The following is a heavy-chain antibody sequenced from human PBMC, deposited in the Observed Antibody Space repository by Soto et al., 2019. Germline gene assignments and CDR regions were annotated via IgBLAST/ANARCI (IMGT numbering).Heavy chain of an antibody. J-gene: IGHJ4*02. D-gene: IGHD2-21*01. CDR1: GFTFSSYA. CDR3: SVAESPDTAYFSLY. Sequence: PGGSLRLSCAASGFTFSSYAMSWVRQAPGKGLEWVSAISGSGGSTYYADSVKGRFTISRDNSKNTLYLQMNSLRADDTSVYYCSVAESPDTAYFSLYWGQGTPVTVSS. CDR2: ISGSGGST. V-gene: IGHV3-23*01.